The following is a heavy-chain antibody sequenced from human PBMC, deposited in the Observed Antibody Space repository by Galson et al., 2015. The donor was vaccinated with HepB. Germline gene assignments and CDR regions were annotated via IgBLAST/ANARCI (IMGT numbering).Heavy chain of an antibody. J-gene: IGHJ4*02. CDR3: ARLQWQHLIRGFDD. V-gene: IGHV3-7*03. CDR2: IKQDGSEK. D-gene: IGHD6-13*01. CDR1: GFTFSSYW. Sequence: SLRLSCAASGFTFSSYWMSWVRQAPGKGLEWVANIKQDGSEKYYVDSVKGRFTISRDNAKNSLYLQMDSLSAEDTAVFYCARLQWQHLIRGFDDWGQGTLVTVSS.